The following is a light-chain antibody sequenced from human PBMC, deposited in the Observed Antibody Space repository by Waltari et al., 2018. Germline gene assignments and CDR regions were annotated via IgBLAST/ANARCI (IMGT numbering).Light chain of an antibody. Sequence: QSVLTQPPSASGTPGQRVTIRCSGSSSNIGRNTVNWYQHLPGAAPKLVMYKSNHRPSGVPDRFSGSTSGTSASLAISGLQSADEADYYCATWDESRKGVVFGGGTKVTVL. J-gene: IGLJ2*01. CDR2: KSN. CDR1: SSNIGRNT. CDR3: ATWDESRKGVV. V-gene: IGLV1-44*01.